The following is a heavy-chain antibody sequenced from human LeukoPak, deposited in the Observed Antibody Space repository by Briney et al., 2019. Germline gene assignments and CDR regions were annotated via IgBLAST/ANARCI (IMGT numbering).Heavy chain of an antibody. CDR1: GGSISFYH. Sequence: SETLSLTCTVSGGSISFYHWSWIRQSPGKELEWIGDISESGSTNYMPSLKSRVTISVDTSNQFSLKLSSVTAADTAVYYCARAGSGWYGGRLFEFWGPGALVAVSS. J-gene: IGHJ4*02. V-gene: IGHV4-59*01. CDR2: ISESGST. D-gene: IGHD6-13*01. CDR3: ARAGSGWYGGRLFEF.